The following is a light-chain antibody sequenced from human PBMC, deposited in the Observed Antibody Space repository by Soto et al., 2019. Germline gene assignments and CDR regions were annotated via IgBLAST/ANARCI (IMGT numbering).Light chain of an antibody. CDR2: EVS. V-gene: IGLV2-14*01. CDR3: TSHTASSTWV. J-gene: IGLJ3*02. CDR1: RSDVGAYNY. Sequence: QSVLTQPASVSGSPGQSIAISCTGTRSDVGAYNYVSWYQQHPGKAPKLMISEVSRRPSGVSNRFSGSKSANTASLTISGLQAEDEADYYCTSHTASSTWVFGGGTKLTVL.